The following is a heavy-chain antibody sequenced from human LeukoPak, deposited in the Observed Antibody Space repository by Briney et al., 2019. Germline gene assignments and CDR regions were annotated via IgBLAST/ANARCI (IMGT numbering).Heavy chain of an antibody. D-gene: IGHD6-13*01. CDR1: GFTFSSYG. Sequence: PGGSLRLSCAASGFTFSSYGMSWVRQAPGKGLEWVSAISGSGGSTYYADSVKGRFTISRDNSKNTLYLQMNSLRAEDTAVYHCAKDQGSVRQLGPIDYWGQGTLVTVSS. J-gene: IGHJ4*02. CDR2: ISGSGGST. V-gene: IGHV3-23*01. CDR3: AKDQGSVRQLGPIDY.